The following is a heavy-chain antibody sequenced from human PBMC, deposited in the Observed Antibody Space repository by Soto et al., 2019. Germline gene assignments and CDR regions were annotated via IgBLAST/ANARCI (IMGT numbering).Heavy chain of an antibody. CDR1: GFTFSSYS. J-gene: IGHJ6*02. D-gene: IGHD3-3*01. CDR3: ARDISGTIFGDYYGMDV. CDR2: ISSSSTI. V-gene: IGHV3-48*02. Sequence: GGSLRLSCAASGFTFSSYSMNWVRQAPGKGLEWVSYISSSSTIYYADSVKGRFTISRDNAKNSLYLQMNSLRDEDTAVYYCARDISGTIFGDYYGMDVWGQGTTVTVSS.